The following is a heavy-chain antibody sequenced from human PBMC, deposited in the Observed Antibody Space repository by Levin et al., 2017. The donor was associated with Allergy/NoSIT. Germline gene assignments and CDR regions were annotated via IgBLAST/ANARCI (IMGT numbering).Heavy chain of an antibody. CDR3: ASSYYYDSSGYYYFEY. CDR2: IYPGDSDT. D-gene: IGHD3-22*01. CDR1: RYSFTTSW. V-gene: IGHV5-51*01. J-gene: IGHJ4*02. Sequence: GESLKISCKGSRYSFTTSWIGWVRQMPGKGLEWMGIIYPGDSDTRYSPSFQGQVTISADKSISTAHLQWSSLKASDTAMYYCASSYYYDSSGYYYFEYWGQGTLVTVSS.